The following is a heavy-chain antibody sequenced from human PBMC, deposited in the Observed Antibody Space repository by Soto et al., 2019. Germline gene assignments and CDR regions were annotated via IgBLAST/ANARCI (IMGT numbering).Heavy chain of an antibody. Sequence: VQLVQSGAEMKKPGSSVRVSCKASGGSFNGYFITWVRQAPEQGLEWVGRVIPMHGAESHARKFADRITLTADTLTNTACLDLRILQSEDTAGLYCRTGLTTPGCRRYMEVWCKGTKVTVSS. D-gene: IGHD1-1*01. CDR3: RTGLTTPGCRRYMEV. CDR1: GGSFNGYF. CDR2: VIPMHGAE. V-gene: IGHV1-69*08. J-gene: IGHJ6*03.